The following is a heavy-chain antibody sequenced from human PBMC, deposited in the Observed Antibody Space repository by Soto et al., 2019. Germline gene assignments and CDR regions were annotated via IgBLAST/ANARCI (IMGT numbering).Heavy chain of an antibody. V-gene: IGHV2-5*02. CDR1: GFSPSTSGVG. CDR3: AHSRSYGSGSNWRFDS. Sequence: QITLKESGPTLVKPTQTLTLTCTFSGFSPSTSGVGVGWIRQPPGKALEWLALIFWDDDKRYSPSLRSRLTITKDTSNNQVVLTLTNIDPVDTATYYCAHSRSYGSGSNWRFDSWGQGTQVTVSS. D-gene: IGHD3-10*01. J-gene: IGHJ4*02. CDR2: IFWDDDK.